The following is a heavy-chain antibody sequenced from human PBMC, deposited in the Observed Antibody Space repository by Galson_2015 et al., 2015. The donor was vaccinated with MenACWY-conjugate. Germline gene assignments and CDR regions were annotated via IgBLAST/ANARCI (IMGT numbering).Heavy chain of an antibody. J-gene: IGHJ4*02. CDR3: ARSLELITFDY. Sequence: SVKVSCKASGYTFFSYYLHWVRQAPGQGLEWMGIINPSGGSTSHAQKFQGRVTMTRDTSTSTVYMELSSLGSEDTAVCYCARSLELITFDYWGQGTLVTVSS. CDR1: GYTFFSYY. V-gene: IGHV1-46*01. D-gene: IGHD1-7*01. CDR2: INPSGGST.